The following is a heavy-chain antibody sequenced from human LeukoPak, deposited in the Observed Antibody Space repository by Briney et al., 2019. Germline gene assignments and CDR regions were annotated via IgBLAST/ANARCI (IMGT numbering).Heavy chain of an antibody. J-gene: IGHJ4*02. D-gene: IGHD3-10*01. Sequence: QPGRSLRLSCAASGFTFSSYAMHWVRQAPGKGLEWVAVISYDGSNKYYADSVKGRFTISRDNSKNTLYLQMNSLRAEDTAVYYCARGLLLWFGELSQPFDYWGQGILVTVSS. V-gene: IGHV3-30*04. CDR3: ARGLLLWFGELSQPFDY. CDR1: GFTFSSYA. CDR2: ISYDGSNK.